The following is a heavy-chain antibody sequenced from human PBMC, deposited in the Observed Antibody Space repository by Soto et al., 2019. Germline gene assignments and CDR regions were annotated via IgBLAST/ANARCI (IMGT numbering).Heavy chain of an antibody. V-gene: IGHV1-69*13. J-gene: IGHJ6*02. CDR1: GGTFSSYA. CDR3: ARAHLGSTSYPHPEGAYYYGMDV. Sequence: ASVKVSCKASGGTFSSYAISWVRQAPGQGLEWMGGIIPIFGTANYAQKFQGRVTITADESTSTAYMELSSLRSEDTAVYYCARAHLGSTSYPHPEGAYYYGMDVWGQGTTVTVSS. D-gene: IGHD2-2*01. CDR2: IIPIFGTA.